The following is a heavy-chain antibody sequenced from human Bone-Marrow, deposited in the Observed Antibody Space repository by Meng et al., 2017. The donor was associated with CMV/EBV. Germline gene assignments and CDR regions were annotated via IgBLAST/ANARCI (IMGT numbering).Heavy chain of an antibody. CDR1: GFTFSSYA. CDR3: AKDRTISKSSGWAY. V-gene: IGHV3-23*01. D-gene: IGHD3-22*01. Sequence: EVWRLESGGGLVQRGGFRRCAGEVCGFTFSSYAMSWVRQAPGKGLECVSAISGSGGSTYYADSVKGRFTISRDNSKNTLYLQMNSLRAEDTAVYYCAKDRTISKSSGWAYWGQGTLVTVSS. J-gene: IGHJ4*02. CDR2: ISGSGGST.